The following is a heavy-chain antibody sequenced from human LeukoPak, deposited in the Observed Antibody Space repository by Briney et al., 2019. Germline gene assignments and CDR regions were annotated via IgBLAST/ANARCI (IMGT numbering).Heavy chain of an antibody. CDR3: ARPLSGGVGATYGAFDI. J-gene: IGHJ3*02. CDR2: IYYRGST. CDR1: GGSISSSSYY. D-gene: IGHD1-26*01. V-gene: IGHV4-39*01. Sequence: PSETLSLTCTVSGGSISSSSYYWGWIRQPPGKGLEWIGSIYYRGSTYYNPSLKSRVTISVDTSKNQFSLKLSSVTAADTAVYYCARPLSGGVGATYGAFDIWGQGTMVTVSS.